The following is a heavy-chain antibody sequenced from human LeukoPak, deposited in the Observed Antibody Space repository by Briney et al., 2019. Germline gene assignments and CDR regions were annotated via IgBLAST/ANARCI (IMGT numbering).Heavy chain of an antibody. CDR2: ISGSGGST. V-gene: IGHV3-23*01. CDR1: GFTFSDYY. Sequence: PGGSLRPSCAASGFTFSDYYMSWIRQAPGKGLEWVSAISGSGGSTYYADSVKGRFTISRDNSKNTLYLQMNSLRAEDTAVYYCAKTRGNNYAFDIWGQGTMVTVSS. D-gene: IGHD3-10*01. J-gene: IGHJ3*02. CDR3: AKTRGNNYAFDI.